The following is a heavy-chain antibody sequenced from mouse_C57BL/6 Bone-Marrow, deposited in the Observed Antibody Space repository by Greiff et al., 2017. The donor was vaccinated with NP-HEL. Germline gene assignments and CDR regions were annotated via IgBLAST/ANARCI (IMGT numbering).Heavy chain of an antibody. J-gene: IGHJ2*01. CDR1: GFTFSDYY. V-gene: IGHV5-16*01. Sequence: EVQVVESEGGLVQPGSSMKLSCTASGFTFSDYYMAWVRQVPEKGLEWVANINYDGSSTYYLDSLKSRFIISRDNAKNILYLQMSSLKSEDTATYYCARDAYYSNYDYFDYWGQGTTLTVSS. D-gene: IGHD2-5*01. CDR3: ARDAYYSNYDYFDY. CDR2: INYDGSST.